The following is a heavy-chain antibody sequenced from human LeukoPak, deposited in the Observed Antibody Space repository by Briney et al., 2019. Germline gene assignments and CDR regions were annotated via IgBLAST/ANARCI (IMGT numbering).Heavy chain of an antibody. CDR1: GGSISGSSYY. Sequence: SETLSLTCTVSGGSISGSSYYWGWIRQPPGKGLEWIGSIYYSGSTYYSPSLESRFTISVDTSKNQFSLKLTSVTAADTAVYYCARLSGLRGYGDYWGQGTLVTVPS. V-gene: IGHV4-39*01. D-gene: IGHD5-18*01. J-gene: IGHJ4*02. CDR2: IYYSGST. CDR3: ARLSGLRGYGDY.